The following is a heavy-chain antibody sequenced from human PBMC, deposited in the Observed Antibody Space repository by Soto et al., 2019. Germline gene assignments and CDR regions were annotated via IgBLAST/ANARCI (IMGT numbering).Heavy chain of an antibody. CDR3: ARDGNEGLLWFGDEVEGAYMDV. CDR2: ISSSSSYI. Sequence: GGSLRLSCAASGFTFSSYSMNWVRQAPGKGLEWVSSISSSSSYIYYADSVKGRFTISRDNAKNSLYLQMNSLRAEDTAVYYCARDGNEGLLWFGDEVEGAYMDVWGKGTTVTVSS. V-gene: IGHV3-21*01. J-gene: IGHJ6*03. CDR1: GFTFSSYS. D-gene: IGHD3-10*01.